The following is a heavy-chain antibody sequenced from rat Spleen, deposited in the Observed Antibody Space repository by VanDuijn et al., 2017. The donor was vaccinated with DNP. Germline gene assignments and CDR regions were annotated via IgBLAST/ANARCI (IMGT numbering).Heavy chain of an antibody. D-gene: IGHD1-11*01. J-gene: IGHJ3*01. CDR1: GFTFSDYN. CDR2: IIFDGSRT. Sequence: EVQLVESGGDLVQPGRSLKLSCAASGFTFSDYNMAWVRQTPKKGLEWVATIIFDGSRTYYRDYVKGRFTISRDDAKTTLYLQMDSLGSEDTATYYCARGRWFAYWGQGTLVTVSS. CDR3: ARGRWFAY. V-gene: IGHV5S10*01.